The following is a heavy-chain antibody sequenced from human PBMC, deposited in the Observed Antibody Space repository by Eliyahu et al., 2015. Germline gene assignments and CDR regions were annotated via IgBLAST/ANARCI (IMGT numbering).Heavy chain of an antibody. Sequence: QVQLVQSGAEVKKPGASLKVSXKPXGYTCTGYYVHWVRQAPGQGLEWMGWINPNTGATNSAQRFQGRITITRDTSISTVYMELSRLRSDDTAMYFCARDRGEYYCDYWGQGTLVTVSS. CDR1: GYTCTGYY. J-gene: IGHJ4*02. D-gene: IGHD7-27*01. CDR2: INPNTGAT. V-gene: IGHV1-2*02. CDR3: ARDRGEYYCDY.